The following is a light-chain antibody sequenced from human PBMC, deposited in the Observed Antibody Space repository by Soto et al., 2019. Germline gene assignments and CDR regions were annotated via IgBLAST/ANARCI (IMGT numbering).Light chain of an antibody. V-gene: IGKV3D-20*02. CDR3: QQGSTWPLT. CDR1: QSVSSSY. CDR2: GAS. J-gene: IGKJ4*01. Sequence: EIVLTQSPGTLSLSPGERSTLSCRASQSVSSSYLAWYQQKPGQAPRLLIYGASSRATGIPDRFTGSGSGTDFTLTISSLEPEDFALYYCQQGSTWPLTFGGGTKVDIK.